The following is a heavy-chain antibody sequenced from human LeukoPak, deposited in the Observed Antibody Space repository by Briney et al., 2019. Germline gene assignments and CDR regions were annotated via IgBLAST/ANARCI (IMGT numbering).Heavy chain of an antibody. CDR3: ARGRVSSSTWYSTYYNYFYMDV. Sequence: SETLSLTCTVSGGSISSYYWTWIRQPPGKGLEWIGHVDHTGSTNFNPSLNGRVSISRDTTKNLFSLRLRSVTAADTAVYFCARGRVSSSTWYSTYYNYFYMDVWGKGTTVTVSS. CDR1: GGSISSYY. J-gene: IGHJ6*03. CDR2: VDHTGST. D-gene: IGHD1-1*01. V-gene: IGHV4-59*01.